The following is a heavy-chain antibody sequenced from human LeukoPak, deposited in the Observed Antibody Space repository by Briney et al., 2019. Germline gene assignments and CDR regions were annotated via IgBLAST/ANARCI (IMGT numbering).Heavy chain of an antibody. CDR3: ARGYSGSYGRFDY. Sequence: SETLSLTCTVSGGSISSSSDYWGWIRQPPGKGLEWIGSIYYSGSTYYNPSLKSRVTISVDTSKNQFSLKLSSVTAADTAVYYCARGYSGSYGRFDYWGQGTLVTVSS. J-gene: IGHJ4*02. CDR1: GGSISSSSDY. D-gene: IGHD1-26*01. V-gene: IGHV4-39*07. CDR2: IYYSGST.